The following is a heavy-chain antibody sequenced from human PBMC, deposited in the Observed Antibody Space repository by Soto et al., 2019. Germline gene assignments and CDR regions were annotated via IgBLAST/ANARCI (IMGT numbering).Heavy chain of an antibody. D-gene: IGHD2-2*01. Sequence: ASVKVSCKVSGYTLTELSMHWVRQAPGKGLEWMGGFDSEDGETIYAQKFQGRVTMTEDTSTDTAYMELSSLRSEDTAVYYCATAQYPRGSFDYWGQGTLVTVSS. CDR2: FDSEDGET. V-gene: IGHV1-24*01. CDR3: ATAQYPRGSFDY. J-gene: IGHJ4*02. CDR1: GYTLTELS.